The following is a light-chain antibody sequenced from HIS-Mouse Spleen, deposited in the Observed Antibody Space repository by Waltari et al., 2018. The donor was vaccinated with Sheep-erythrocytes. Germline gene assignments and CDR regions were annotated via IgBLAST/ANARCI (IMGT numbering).Light chain of an antibody. CDR3: SSYTSSSTWV. J-gene: IGLJ3*02. CDR1: SSDVGGYNY. V-gene: IGLV2-14*01. Sequence: QSALTQPASVSGSPGQSITISXTXTSSDVGGYNYVSWYQQHPGKAPKLMIYEVSNRPSGXSNRFSGSKSGXTASLTISGLQAEDEADYYCSSYTSSSTWVFGGGTKLTV. CDR2: EVS.